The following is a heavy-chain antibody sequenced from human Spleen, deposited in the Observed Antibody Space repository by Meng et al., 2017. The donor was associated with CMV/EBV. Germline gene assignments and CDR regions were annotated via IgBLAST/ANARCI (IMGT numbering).Heavy chain of an antibody. CDR1: GFTFSSYN. CDR2: ISGRSSYI. Sequence: GGSLRLSCVASGFTFSSYNMNWVRQAPGKGLEWVSYISGRSSYIYYADSMKGRFTISRDNAKNSLYLQMNSLRAEDTAVYYCARDVWSSGQYYYGVDVWGQGTTVTVSS. J-gene: IGHJ6*02. CDR3: ARDVWSSGQYYYGVDV. V-gene: IGHV3-21*01. D-gene: IGHD2-21*01.